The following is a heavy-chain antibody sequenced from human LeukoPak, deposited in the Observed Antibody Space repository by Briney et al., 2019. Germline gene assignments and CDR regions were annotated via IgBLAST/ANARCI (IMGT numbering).Heavy chain of an antibody. V-gene: IGHV3-23*01. Sequence: GGSLRLSCAASGFTFTSHAMSRVRQAPGKGLAWVSAIRSGGDSTYYADSVKGRFTISRDNSRSTVYLQMNSLRAEDTAVYYCAKVAWLGTVASYYFDSWGQGTQVTVSS. J-gene: IGHJ4*02. CDR2: IRSGGDST. CDR3: AKVAWLGTVASYYFDS. D-gene: IGHD4-23*01. CDR1: GFTFTSHA.